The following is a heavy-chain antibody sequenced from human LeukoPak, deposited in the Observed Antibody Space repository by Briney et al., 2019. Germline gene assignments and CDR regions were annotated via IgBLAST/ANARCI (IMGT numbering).Heavy chain of an antibody. D-gene: IGHD3-9*01. J-gene: IGHJ4*02. Sequence: GGSLRLSCAASGFAFSKYAMSWVRQAPGKGPEWVSAISGSGGSKYYADSVKGRFTISRDNSKNTLYVQINSLRAEDTATYYCAKGTTYYDILTGYGYPYYFDYWGQGTLVTVSS. CDR2: ISGSGGSK. CDR1: GFAFSKYA. V-gene: IGHV3-23*01. CDR3: AKGTTYYDILTGYGYPYYFDY.